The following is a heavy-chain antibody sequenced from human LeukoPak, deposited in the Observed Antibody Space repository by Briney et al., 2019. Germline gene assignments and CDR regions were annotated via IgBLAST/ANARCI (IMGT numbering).Heavy chain of an antibody. CDR1: GFTFSNYW. CDR3: ASTQTFDY. Sequence: GGSLRLSCAASGFTFSNYWMSWVRQAPGKGLEWVANIKQDGSEKYYADSVKGRFTMSRDNAKSSLYLQLNRLRVEDTAVYHCASTQTFDYWGQGTLVTVPS. V-gene: IGHV3-7*05. J-gene: IGHJ4*02. CDR2: IKQDGSEK.